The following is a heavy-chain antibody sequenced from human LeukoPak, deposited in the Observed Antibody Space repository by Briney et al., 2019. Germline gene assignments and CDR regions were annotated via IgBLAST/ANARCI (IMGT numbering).Heavy chain of an antibody. J-gene: IGHJ4*02. Sequence: GGSLRLSCAASGFTFSSYSMNWVRQAPGKGLEWVSYISSSSSTIYYADSVKGRFTISRDNAKNSLYLQMNSLRAEDTAVYYCARDPGWELGIREFDYWGQGTLVTVSS. CDR1: GFTFSSYS. CDR3: ARDPGWELGIREFDY. V-gene: IGHV3-48*01. CDR2: ISSSSSTI. D-gene: IGHD7-27*01.